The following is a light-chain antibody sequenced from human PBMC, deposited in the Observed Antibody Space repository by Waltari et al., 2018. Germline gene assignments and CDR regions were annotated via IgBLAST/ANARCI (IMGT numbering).Light chain of an antibody. Sequence: IQMTQSPSSLSASVGDRVTITCRASQFISSYLNWYQQKPGKAPKLLIYAASSLRSGVPSRFSGSGSGTDVTLTITNLQPDDFATYFCQQSESPLPVTFGPGTRVDV. CDR3: QQSESPLPVT. CDR2: AAS. V-gene: IGKV1-39*01. J-gene: IGKJ3*01. CDR1: QFISSY.